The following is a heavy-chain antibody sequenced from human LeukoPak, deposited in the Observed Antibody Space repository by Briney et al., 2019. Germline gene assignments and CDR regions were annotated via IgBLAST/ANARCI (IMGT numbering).Heavy chain of an antibody. J-gene: IGHJ4*02. Sequence: MTSETLSLTCAVYGGSFSGYYWSWIRQPPGKGLEWIEEINHSGSTNYNPSLKSRVTISVDTSKNQFSLKLSSVTAADTAVYYCARDSGEAEVPAAMFDYWGQGTLVTVSS. CDR2: INHSGST. CDR1: GGSFSGYY. D-gene: IGHD2-2*01. V-gene: IGHV4-34*01. CDR3: ARDSGEAEVPAAMFDY.